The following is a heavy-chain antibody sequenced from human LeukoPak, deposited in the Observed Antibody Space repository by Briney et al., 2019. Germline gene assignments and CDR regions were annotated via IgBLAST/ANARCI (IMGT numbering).Heavy chain of an antibody. CDR3: ARDVPTEGPGDAFDI. D-gene: IGHD7-27*01. CDR2: IIPILGIA. V-gene: IGHV1-69*04. CDR1: GGTFSSYA. Sequence: ASVKVSCKASGGTFSSYAISWVRQAPGQGLEWMGRIIPILGIANYAQKFQGRVTITADKSTSTAYMELSSLRSEDTAVYYCARDVPTEGPGDAFDIWGQGTMVTVSS. J-gene: IGHJ3*02.